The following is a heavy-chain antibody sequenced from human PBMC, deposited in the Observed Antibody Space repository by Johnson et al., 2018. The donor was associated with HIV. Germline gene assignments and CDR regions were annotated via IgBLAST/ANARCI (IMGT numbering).Heavy chain of an antibody. J-gene: IGHJ3*02. V-gene: IGHV3-66*01. CDR3: AREELEPDVFDI. CDR2: IYSGGST. D-gene: IGHD1-1*01. CDR1: GFTFSSNY. Sequence: VQLVESGGGVVRPGGSLRLSCAASGFTFSSNYMSWVRQAPGKGLEWVSVIYSGGSTFYADSVKGRFTISRDNSKNTLYLQMNSLRAEDTAVYYCAREELEPDVFDIWGQGTMVTVSS.